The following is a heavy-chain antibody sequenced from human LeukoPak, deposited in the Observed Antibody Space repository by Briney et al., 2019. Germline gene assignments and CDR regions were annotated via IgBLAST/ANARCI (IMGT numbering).Heavy chain of an antibody. CDR3: ASGVAGPYYYYYMDV. V-gene: IGHV1-2*02. CDR2: INPNSGGT. CDR1: GYTFTGYY. Sequence: GASVKVSCKASGYTFTGYYMHWVRQAPGQGLEWMGWINPNSGGTNYAQKFQGRVTMTRDTSISTAYMELSRLTSDDTAVYYCASGVAGPYYYYYMDVWGRGTTVTVSS. J-gene: IGHJ6*03. D-gene: IGHD6-19*01.